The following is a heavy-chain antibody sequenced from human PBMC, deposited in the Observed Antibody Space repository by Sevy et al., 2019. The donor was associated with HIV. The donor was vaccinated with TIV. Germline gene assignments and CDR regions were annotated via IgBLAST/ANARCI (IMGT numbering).Heavy chain of an antibody. D-gene: IGHD2-15*01. Sequence: GGSLRLSCAASGFTFSTYGMHWVRQAPGKGLEWVAVMWFDGSNTYYADSVKGRFTISRDIAKNTLHLQMNSLRAEDTAVYYCARVRYCSGGSCYSLDYWGQGTRVTVSS. CDR1: GFTFSTYG. J-gene: IGHJ4*02. CDR3: ARVRYCSGGSCYSLDY. V-gene: IGHV3-33*01. CDR2: MWFDGSNT.